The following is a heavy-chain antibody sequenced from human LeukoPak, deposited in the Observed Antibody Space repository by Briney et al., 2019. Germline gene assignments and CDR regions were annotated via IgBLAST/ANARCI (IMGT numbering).Heavy chain of an antibody. CDR2: IYYSGST. CDR3: ARQDPQSDAFDI. CDR1: GGSISSSSYY. J-gene: IGHJ3*02. V-gene: IGHV4-39*01. Sequence: SETLSLTCTVSGGSISSSSYYWGWIRQPPGKGLEWIGSIYYSGSTYYNPSLKSRVTISVDTSKNQFSLKLRSVTAADTAVYYCARQDPQSDAFDIWGQGTMVTVSS.